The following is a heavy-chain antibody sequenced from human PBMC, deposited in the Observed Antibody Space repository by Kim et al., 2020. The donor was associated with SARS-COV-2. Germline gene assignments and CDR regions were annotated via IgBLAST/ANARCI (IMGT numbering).Heavy chain of an antibody. CDR1: GFTFNNAC. D-gene: IGHD2-8*02. CDR2: IKSETGGGTI. J-gene: IGHJ4*01. Sequence: GGSLRLSFAASGFTFNNACMSWVRQAPGKGLEWVCRIKSETGGGTIDYAAHVHCTFTSSSDDTINTLYLQMNSLKTADTALANRYADAYCDY. CDR3: YADAYCDY. V-gene: IGHV3-15*01.